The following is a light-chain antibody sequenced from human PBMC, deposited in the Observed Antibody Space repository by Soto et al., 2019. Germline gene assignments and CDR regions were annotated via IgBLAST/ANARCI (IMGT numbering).Light chain of an antibody. CDR2: ENN. V-gene: IGLV1-51*02. CDR1: RFNIGNNY. CDR3: GTWDNSLSAGV. Sequence: QSVLTQPPSVSAAPGQKVTISCSGSRFNIGNNYVSWYQQLPGTAPKLLIYENNKRPSGIPDRFSGSKSGTSATLGVTGLQTGDEADYYCGTWDNSLSAGVFGGGTKLTVL. J-gene: IGLJ2*01.